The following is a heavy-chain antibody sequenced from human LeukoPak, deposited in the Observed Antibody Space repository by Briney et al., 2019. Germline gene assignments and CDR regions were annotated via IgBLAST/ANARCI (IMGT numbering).Heavy chain of an antibody. CDR2: IYDSGST. Sequence: SESLSLTCTVSGGSIRSSYYYWGWIRQPPGKGLEWIGSIYDSGSTYYNPSLKSRVTISVDTSKNQFSLKPSSVTAADTAVYYCARGDADYYDSSGYYYRWFDPWGQGTLVTVSS. V-gene: IGHV4-39*01. CDR1: GGSIRSSYYY. J-gene: IGHJ5*02. D-gene: IGHD3-22*01. CDR3: ARGDADYYDSSGYYYRWFDP.